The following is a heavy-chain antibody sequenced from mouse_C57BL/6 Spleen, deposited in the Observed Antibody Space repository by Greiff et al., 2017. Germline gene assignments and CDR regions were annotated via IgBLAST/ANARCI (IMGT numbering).Heavy chain of an antibody. CDR3: TRSLYYFDY. CDR1: GYTFTDYE. CDR2: IDPETGGT. Sequence: VQLQQSGAELVRPGASVTLSCKASGYTFTDYEMHWVKQTPVHGLEWIGAIDPETGGTAYNQKFKGKAILTADKSSSTAYMALRSLTSEDSAVYYCTRSLYYFDYWGQGTTLTVSS. J-gene: IGHJ2*01. V-gene: IGHV1-15*01.